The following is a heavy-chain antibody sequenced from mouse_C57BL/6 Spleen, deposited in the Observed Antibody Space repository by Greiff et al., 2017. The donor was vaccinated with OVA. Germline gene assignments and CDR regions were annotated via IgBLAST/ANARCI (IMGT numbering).Heavy chain of an antibody. J-gene: IGHJ4*01. D-gene: IGHD2-5*01. V-gene: IGHV1-81*01. CDR2: IYPRSGNT. Sequence: QVQLKQSGAELARPGASVKLSCKASGYTFTSYGISWVKQRTGQGLEWIGEIYPRSGNTYYNEKFKGKATLTADKSSSTAYMELRSLTSEDSAVYFCARSDYYSNPYAMDYWGQGTSVTVSS. CDR3: ARSDYYSNPYAMDY. CDR1: GYTFTSYG.